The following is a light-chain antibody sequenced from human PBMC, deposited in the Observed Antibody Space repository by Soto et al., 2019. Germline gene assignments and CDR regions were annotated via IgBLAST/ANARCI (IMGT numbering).Light chain of an antibody. Sequence: EIVLTQYPGPLSLSPGERSTLSCRASQSVSSSYLAWYQQKPGQAPRLLIYDASSRATGIPDRFSGSGSGTDFTLTISRLEPEDFAVYYCQQFVTSRTFSQGAKVDIK. CDR3: QQFVTSRT. CDR2: DAS. J-gene: IGKJ1*01. V-gene: IGKV3-20*01. CDR1: QSVSSSY.